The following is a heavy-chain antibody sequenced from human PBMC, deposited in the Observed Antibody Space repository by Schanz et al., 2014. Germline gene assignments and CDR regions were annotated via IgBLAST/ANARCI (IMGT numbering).Heavy chain of an antibody. J-gene: IGHJ4*02. CDR3: ARYTGAYFDY. CDR2: IYTSGST. Sequence: QVQLQESGPGLVKPSETLSLTCTVSGGSISTYYWSWIRQPAGKGLEWIGRIYTSGSTNYNPSLKSRVTMSVDTPKTLFSLRLSSVTAADTAVYYCARYTGAYFDYWGQGTLVTVSS. D-gene: IGHD1-26*01. CDR1: GGSISTYY. V-gene: IGHV4-4*07.